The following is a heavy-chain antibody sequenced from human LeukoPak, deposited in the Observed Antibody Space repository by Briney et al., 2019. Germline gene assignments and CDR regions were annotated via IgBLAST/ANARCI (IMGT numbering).Heavy chain of an antibody. Sequence: ASVKVSCKASGYTFTSYDINWVRQATGQELEWMGWMNPNNGNTGYAQKFQGRVTMTRNTSITTAYMELSSLRSEDTAMYYCKMAKEGNAFDIWGQGTMVIVSS. CDR3: KMAKEGNAFDI. CDR1: GYTFTSYD. V-gene: IGHV1-8*01. D-gene: IGHD5-24*01. CDR2: MNPNNGNT. J-gene: IGHJ3*02.